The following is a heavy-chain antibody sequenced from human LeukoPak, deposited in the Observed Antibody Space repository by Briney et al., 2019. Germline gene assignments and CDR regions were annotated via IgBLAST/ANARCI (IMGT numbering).Heavy chain of an antibody. D-gene: IGHD3-9*01. CDR1: GFTFTNYA. Sequence: PGTSLRLSCVASGFTFTNYAMSWVRQAPGKGLEWVSAITGSDGTSHYADSVKGRFTISRGNSKNTLYLQVNSLRAEDTAVYYCAKWGDYDILTGYYVPDYWGQGTLVTVSS. CDR2: ITGSDGTS. CDR3: AKWGDYDILTGYYVPDY. V-gene: IGHV3-23*01. J-gene: IGHJ4*02.